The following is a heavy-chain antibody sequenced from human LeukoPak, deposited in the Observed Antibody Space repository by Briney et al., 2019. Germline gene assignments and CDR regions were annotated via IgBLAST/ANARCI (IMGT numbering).Heavy chain of an antibody. CDR3: ARDPIAAAVHSPYFDY. V-gene: IGHV4-59*01. CDR2: IYYSGST. Sequence: SETLSLTCTVSGGSISSYYWSWIRQPPGKGLEWIGYIYYSGSTNYNPSLKSRVTISVDTSKNQFSLKLSSVTAADTAVYYCARDPIAAAVHSPYFDYWGQGTLVTVSS. D-gene: IGHD6-13*01. J-gene: IGHJ4*02. CDR1: GGSISSYY.